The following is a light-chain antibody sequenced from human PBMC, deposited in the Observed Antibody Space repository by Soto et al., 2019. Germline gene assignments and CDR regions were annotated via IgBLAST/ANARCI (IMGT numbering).Light chain of an antibody. Sequence: ETVLTQSPGTLSLSPGERATLSCRASQCISSSYLAWYQQKPGQAPRLLIYGASSRATGIPDRFSGSGSGTDFTLTISRLEPEDSAIYYCQQYVSWTFGQGTKVEIK. CDR1: QCISSSY. CDR2: GAS. V-gene: IGKV3-20*01. CDR3: QQYVSWT. J-gene: IGKJ1*01.